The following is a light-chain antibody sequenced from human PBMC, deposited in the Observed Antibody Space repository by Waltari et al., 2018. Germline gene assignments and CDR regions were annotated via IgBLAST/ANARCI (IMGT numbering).Light chain of an antibody. CDR3: QQRSNWNT. J-gene: IGKJ2*01. V-gene: IGKV3-11*01. CDR1: QSVGSS. CDR2: NAS. Sequence: ETVLTQSPVTLSLYPGEGATLSCKASQSVGSSLAWYQQKPGQAPRLLIYNASNRAAGIPARFNGSGSGTDFTLTISSLEPEDFAVYYCQQRSNWNTFGQGTKLEIK.